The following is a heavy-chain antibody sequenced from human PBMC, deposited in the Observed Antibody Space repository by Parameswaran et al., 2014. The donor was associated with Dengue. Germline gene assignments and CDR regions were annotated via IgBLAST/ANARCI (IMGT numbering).Heavy chain of an antibody. CDR3: ARQSSSGWYEYYFDY. Sequence: GLEWIGSFSYSGTTYYNPSLKSRVTISVDTSKNQFSLNLTSVTAADTAVYYCARQSSSGWYEYYFDYWGQGTLVTSPQ. CDR2: FSYSGTT. J-gene: IGHJ4*02. D-gene: IGHD6-19*01. V-gene: IGHV4-39*01.